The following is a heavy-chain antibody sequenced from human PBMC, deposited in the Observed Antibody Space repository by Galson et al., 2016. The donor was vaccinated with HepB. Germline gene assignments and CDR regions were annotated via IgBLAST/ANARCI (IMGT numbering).Heavy chain of an antibody. CDR2: INPSGGST. Sequence: SVKVSCKASGYTFTRYYMHWVRQAPGQGLEWMGIINPSGGSTTYAQKFQGRVTMTRDTSTRTVYMELSSLRSEDTAVYYCARDPDGPYSSGWYGYYCGLDVWGQGTTVTVSS. D-gene: IGHD6-13*01. J-gene: IGHJ6*02. V-gene: IGHV1-46*01. CDR1: GYTFTRYY. CDR3: ARDPDGPYSSGWYGYYCGLDV.